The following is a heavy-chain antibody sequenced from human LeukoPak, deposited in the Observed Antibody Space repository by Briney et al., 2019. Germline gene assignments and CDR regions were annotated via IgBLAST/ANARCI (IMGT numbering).Heavy chain of an antibody. CDR1: GGSFSGYY. D-gene: IGHD3-10*01. CDR2: INHSGST. J-gene: IGHJ3*02. Sequence: PSETLSLTCAVYGGSFSGYYWSWIRQPPGKGLEWIGEINHSGSTNYNPSLKSRVTISVDTSKNQFSLKLSSVTAADTAVYYCARLVHGSGSYYGDAFDIWGQGTMVTVSS. CDR3: ARLVHGSGSYYGDAFDI. V-gene: IGHV4-34*01.